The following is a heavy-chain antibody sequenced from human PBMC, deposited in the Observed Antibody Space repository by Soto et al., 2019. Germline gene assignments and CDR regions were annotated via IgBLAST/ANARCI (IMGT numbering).Heavy chain of an antibody. Sequence: QVQLVQSGAEVKKPGASVKVSCTASGYTFTDCSIHWVRQAPGQGLEWVGWINTGHGNTQYSLKFQDRVNINRESSETTDYMELRSLPSEDTAGYYCARAPWKATVAYWYFDVWGRGTLVTVSS. CDR3: ARAPWKATVAYWYFDV. CDR1: GYTFTDCS. CDR2: INTGHGNT. D-gene: IGHD1-1*01. V-gene: IGHV1-3*04. J-gene: IGHJ2*01.